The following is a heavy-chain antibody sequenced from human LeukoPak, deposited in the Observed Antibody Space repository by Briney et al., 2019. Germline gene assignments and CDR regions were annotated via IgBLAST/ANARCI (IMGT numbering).Heavy chain of an antibody. CDR2: IYYSGST. D-gene: IGHD1/OR15-1a*01. V-gene: IGHV4-31*03. Sequence: SETLSLTCTVSGGSISTHVSGDSSVYHWTWIRQHPGKGLEFIGSIYYSGSTYYNPSLKSRLTMSVDLSENQFSLKLSSVTAADTAVYYCARLEQTSWFDPWGQGTLVIVSS. J-gene: IGHJ5*02. CDR3: ARLEQTSWFDP. CDR1: GGSISTHVSGDSSVYH.